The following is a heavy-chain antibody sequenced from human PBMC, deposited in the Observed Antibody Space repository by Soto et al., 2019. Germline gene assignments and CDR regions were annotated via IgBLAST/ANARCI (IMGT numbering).Heavy chain of an antibody. Sequence: SETLSLTCTVSGGSISSGDYYWSWIRQPPGKGLEWIGYIYYSGSTYYNPSLKSRVTISVDTSKNQFSLKLSSVTAADTAVYYCARDSRSSGWYLAPFDPWGQGTLVTVSS. CDR2: IYYSGST. CDR3: ARDSRSSGWYLAPFDP. D-gene: IGHD6-19*01. V-gene: IGHV4-30-4*01. J-gene: IGHJ5*02. CDR1: GGSISSGDYY.